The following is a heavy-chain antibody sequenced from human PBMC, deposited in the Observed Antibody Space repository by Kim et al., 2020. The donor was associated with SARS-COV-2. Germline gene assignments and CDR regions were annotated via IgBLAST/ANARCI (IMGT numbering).Heavy chain of an antibody. CDR1: GGSFSGYY. D-gene: IGHD3-9*01. J-gene: IGHJ3*02. CDR2: INHSGST. CDR3: ARGFIAARRKAYYDILTGAMDAFDI. V-gene: IGHV4-34*01. Sequence: SETLSLTCAVYGGSFSGYYWSWIRQPPGKGLEWIGEINHSGSTNYNPSLKSRVTISVDTSKNQFSLKLSSVTAADTAVYYCARGFIAARRKAYYDILTGAMDAFDIWGQGTMVTVSS.